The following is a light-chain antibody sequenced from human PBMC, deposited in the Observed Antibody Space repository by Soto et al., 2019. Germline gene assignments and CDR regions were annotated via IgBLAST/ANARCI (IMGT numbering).Light chain of an antibody. CDR1: QSVSSNS. CDR2: GAS. CDR3: QQYGRSPRT. J-gene: IGKJ1*01. V-gene: IGKV3-20*01. Sequence: EIVLTQSPGTLSLSPGERATLSCRASQSVSSNSVAWYQQRPGQAPRLLIYGASSRATCIPDRFSGSGSGTDFTLTISRLEPEDFAVYYCQQYGRSPRTFGQVTKMEIK.